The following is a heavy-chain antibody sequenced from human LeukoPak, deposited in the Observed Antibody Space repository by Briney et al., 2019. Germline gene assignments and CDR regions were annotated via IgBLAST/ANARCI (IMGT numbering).Heavy chain of an antibody. Sequence: GGSLRLSRAASGFTFSNAWMSWVRQAPGKGLEWVGRIKSKTDGGTTDFAAPVKGRFTISRDDSKNTLYLQMNSLKTEDTAVYYCTTQKQQPAYDHYYYGMDVWGQGITVTVSS. CDR2: IKSKTDGGTT. V-gene: IGHV3-15*01. CDR1: GFTFSNAW. CDR3: TTQKQQPAYDHYYYGMDV. D-gene: IGHD6-13*01. J-gene: IGHJ6*02.